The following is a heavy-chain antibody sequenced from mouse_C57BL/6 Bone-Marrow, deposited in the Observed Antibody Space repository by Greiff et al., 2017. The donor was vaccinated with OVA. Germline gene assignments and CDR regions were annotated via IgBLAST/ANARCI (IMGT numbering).Heavy chain of an antibody. CDR1: GFTFSSYA. Sequence: EVKVVESGGGLVKPGGSLKLSCTASGFTFSSYAMSWVRQTPDKRLEWVATISDCGSYTYYTDNVKGRVTITRDNAKKNLYLQMSHLNSEDTAMDSGAREGGGNVTMDYWCQGPSVTVSS. CDR3: AREGGGNVTMDY. CDR2: ISDCGSYT. J-gene: IGHJ4*01. V-gene: IGHV5-4*01. D-gene: IGHD2-1*01.